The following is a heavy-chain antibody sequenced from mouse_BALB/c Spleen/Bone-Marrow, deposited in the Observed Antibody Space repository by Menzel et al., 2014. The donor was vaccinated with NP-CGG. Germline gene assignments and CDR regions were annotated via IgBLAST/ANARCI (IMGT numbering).Heavy chain of an antibody. CDR1: GYTFTNYY. D-gene: IGHD2-3*01. V-gene: IGHV1S56*01. Sequence: QVQLQQSGPELVKPGASVRISCKASGYTFTNYYIHWVKQRPGQGLEWIGWIYPVSVHANFNEKFRGKATLTADKSSSTAYMQLSSLTSEDSAVYFCARWLLPYYAMDYWGQGTSVTVSS. CDR2: IYPVSVHA. J-gene: IGHJ4*01. CDR3: ARWLLPYYAMDY.